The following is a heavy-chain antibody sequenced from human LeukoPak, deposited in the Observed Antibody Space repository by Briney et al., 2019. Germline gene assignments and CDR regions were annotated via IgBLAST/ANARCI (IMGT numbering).Heavy chain of an antibody. J-gene: IGHJ4*02. V-gene: IGHV3-74*01. Sequence: PGGSLRLSCAVSGFTFSSSWMHWVRQAPGKGLVWVSHIKTDGSTTAYADSVKGRFTISRDNAKNTLYLQMNSLRAEDTGVYYCARGNQQLPRSTLDYWGQGTLVTVSS. CDR2: IKTDGSTT. D-gene: IGHD2-2*01. CDR3: ARGNQQLPRSTLDY. CDR1: GFTFSSSW.